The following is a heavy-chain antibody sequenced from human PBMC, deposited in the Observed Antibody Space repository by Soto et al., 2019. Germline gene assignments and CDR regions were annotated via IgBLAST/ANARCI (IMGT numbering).Heavy chain of an antibody. D-gene: IGHD5-18*01. CDR3: AKVGTAMVIGYFDY. V-gene: IGHV3-23*01. J-gene: IGHJ4*02. Sequence: PGGSLRLSCAASGFTLSGYAMDWVRQAPGKGLEWVSAISSSGGNTYYADSVKGRFTISRDNSKNTLYLQMNSLRAEDTAVYYCAKVGTAMVIGYFDYWGQGTLVTVSS. CDR2: ISSSGGNT. CDR1: GFTLSGYA.